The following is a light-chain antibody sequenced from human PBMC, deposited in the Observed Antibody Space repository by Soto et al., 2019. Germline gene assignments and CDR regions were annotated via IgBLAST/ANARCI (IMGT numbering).Light chain of an antibody. CDR1: QSVSRN. Sequence: EIVMTQSPATLSVSPGERATLSCRASQSVSRNLAWYQQKPGQAPRLLIYGASSRATGIPARFSGSGSGTEFTLTISSLQSEDSAVYYCQQYNNWLYTFGQGTKL. CDR3: QQYNNWLYT. CDR2: GAS. J-gene: IGKJ2*01. V-gene: IGKV3-15*01.